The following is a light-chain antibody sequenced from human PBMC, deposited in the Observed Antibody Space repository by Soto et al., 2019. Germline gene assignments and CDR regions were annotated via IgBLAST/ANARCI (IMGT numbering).Light chain of an antibody. CDR1: QDISNY. V-gene: IGKV1-33*01. CDR3: QPYDNLPFT. Sequence: DIQMTQSPSSLSASVGDRVTITCQASQDISNYLNWYQQKPGKAPKLLIYDASNLETGVPSRFSGSGSGTDFTFTISSLQPEDIATYYCQPYDNLPFTFGPGTKVHIK. CDR2: DAS. J-gene: IGKJ3*01.